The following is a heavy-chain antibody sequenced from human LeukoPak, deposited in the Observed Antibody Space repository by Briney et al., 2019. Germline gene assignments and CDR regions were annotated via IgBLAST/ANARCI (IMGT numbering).Heavy chain of an antibody. J-gene: IGHJ5*02. CDR2: IYYSGST. Sequence: SQTLSLTCTVSGGSINSGDYYWSWIRQPPGKGLEWIGYIYYSGSTYYNPSLKSRVTISVDTSKNQFSLKLSSVTAADTAVYYCARGGGDIVVVPAALYNWFDPWGQGTLVTVTS. D-gene: IGHD2-2*01. V-gene: IGHV4-30-4*01. CDR1: GGSINSGDYY. CDR3: ARGGGDIVVVPAALYNWFDP.